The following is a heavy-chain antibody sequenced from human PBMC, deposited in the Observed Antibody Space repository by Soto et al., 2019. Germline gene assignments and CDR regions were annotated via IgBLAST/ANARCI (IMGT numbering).Heavy chain of an antibody. CDR3: ARDPFPRDYGMDV. CDR2: IHCSGST. V-gene: IGHV4-59*12. Sequence: PSETLSLTCTVSGGSISSYNWIWIRQSPGKGLECIGYIHCSGSTNYNPSLKSRVTISVDTSKNQFSLKLSSVTAADTAVYYCARDPFPRDYGMDVWGQGTTVTVSS. CDR1: GGSISSYN. D-gene: IGHD3-10*01. J-gene: IGHJ6*02.